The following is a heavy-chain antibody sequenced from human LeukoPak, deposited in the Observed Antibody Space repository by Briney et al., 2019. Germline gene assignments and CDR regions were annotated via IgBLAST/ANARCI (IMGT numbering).Heavy chain of an antibody. CDR1: GYTFTSYA. Sequence: ASVKVSCKASGYTFTSYAMHWVRQAPGQRLEWMGWINAGNGNTKYSQKFQGRVTITRDTSASTAYMELSSLRSEDTAVYYCARFHYGSGSYYKVDYYYGMDVWGQGTTVTVSS. CDR3: ARFHYGSGSYYKVDYYYGMDV. V-gene: IGHV1-3*01. D-gene: IGHD3-10*01. J-gene: IGHJ6*02. CDR2: INAGNGNT.